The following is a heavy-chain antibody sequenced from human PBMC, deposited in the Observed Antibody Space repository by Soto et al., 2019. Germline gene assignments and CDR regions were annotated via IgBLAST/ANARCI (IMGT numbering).Heavy chain of an antibody. V-gene: IGHV4-59*08. CDR3: ARNRYWSGGRYSNYYYFYYMDV. J-gene: IGHJ6*03. CDR1: GDSISSYY. D-gene: IGHD2-15*01. Sequence: PSETLSLTCTVSGDSISSYYWSWVRQPPGKGLEWIGNIHYSGDTNSNPSLKSRVSISVDTSKNQFSLNLVSVTAADTAVYYCARNRYWSGGRYSNYYYFYYMDVWGKGTTVTVSS. CDR2: IHYSGDT.